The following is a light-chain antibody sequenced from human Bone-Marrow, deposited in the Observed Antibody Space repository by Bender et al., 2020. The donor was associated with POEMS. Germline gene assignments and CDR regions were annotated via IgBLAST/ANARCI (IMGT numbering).Light chain of an antibody. CDR1: RSDLGSYSR. CDR2: ECI. V-gene: IGLV2-23*01. CDR3: CSYTGSNYV. Sequence: QSALTQPASVSGSPGQSITISCTGTRSDLGSYSRVSWYQQHPGKAPQLILYECIKRPSGVSDRFSGSWSGNTASLTISRLQAGDESDYYCCSYTGSNYVFGTGTKVTVL. J-gene: IGLJ1*01.